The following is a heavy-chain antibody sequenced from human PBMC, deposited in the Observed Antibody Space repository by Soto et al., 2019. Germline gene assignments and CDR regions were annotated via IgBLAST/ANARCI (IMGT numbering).Heavy chain of an antibody. CDR1: GFTFNTYA. J-gene: IGHJ4*02. Sequence: EVQLLESGGGLVQPGGSLRLSCAASGFTFNTYAMSWVRQAPGKGLEWVSIISNGVGNTYFAGSVKGRFTISRDNSKNTMYLSRRSLRAEDTAIYYCGRCRGKYPCYFDNWGQGILVTVSS. V-gene: IGHV3-23*01. CDR2: ISNGVGNT. CDR3: GRCRGKYPCYFDN. D-gene: IGHD1-26*01.